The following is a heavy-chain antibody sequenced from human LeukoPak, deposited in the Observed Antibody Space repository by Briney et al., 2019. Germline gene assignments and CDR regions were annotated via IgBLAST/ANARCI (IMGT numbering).Heavy chain of an antibody. J-gene: IGHJ4*02. CDR3: ARDIRIAAAGQFDY. CDR1: GYSISSGYY. CDR2: IYHSGST. Sequence: SETLSLTCTVSGYSISSGYYWGWIRQPPGKGLEWIGSIYHSGSTYYNPSLKSRVTISVDTSKNQFSLKLSSVTAADTAVYYCARDIRIAAAGQFDYWGQGTLVTVSS. D-gene: IGHD6-13*01. V-gene: IGHV4-38-2*02.